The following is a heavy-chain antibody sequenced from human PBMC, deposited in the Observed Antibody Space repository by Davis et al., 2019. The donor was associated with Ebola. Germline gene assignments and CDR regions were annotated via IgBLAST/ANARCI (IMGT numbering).Heavy chain of an antibody. V-gene: IGHV4-61*05. D-gene: IGHD3-22*01. CDR3: ARQPRGYYYDSSGYYGRGYYFDY. CDR1: GGSISSSSYY. J-gene: IGHJ4*02. CDR2: IYYSGST. Sequence: MPSETLSLTCTVSGGSISSSSYYWSWIRQPPGKGLEWIGYIYYSGSTNYNPSLKSRVTISVDTSKNQFSLKLSSVTAADTAVYYCARQPRGYYYDSSGYYGRGYYFDYWGQGTLVTVSS.